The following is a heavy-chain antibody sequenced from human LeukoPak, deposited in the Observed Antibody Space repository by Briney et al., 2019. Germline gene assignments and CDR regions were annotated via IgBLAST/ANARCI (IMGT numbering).Heavy chain of an antibody. J-gene: IGHJ4*02. D-gene: IGHD3-10*01. V-gene: IGHV1-18*01. Sequence: ASVKVSCKASGYTFTSYGISWVRQAPGQGLEWMRWISAYNGNTNYAQKLQGRVTMTTDTSTSTAYMELRSLRSDDTAVYYCAREGTGYYGSGSYYNPLFDYWGQGTLVTVSS. CDR2: ISAYNGNT. CDR1: GYTFTSYG. CDR3: AREGTGYYGSGSYYNPLFDY.